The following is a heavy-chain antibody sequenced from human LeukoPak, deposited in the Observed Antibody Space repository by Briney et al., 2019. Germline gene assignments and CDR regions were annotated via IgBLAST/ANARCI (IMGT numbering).Heavy chain of an antibody. CDR2: IKQDGSEK. Sequence: GGSLRLSCAASGFTFSSYWMSWVRQAPGKGLEWVANIKQDGSEKYYVDSVKGRFTISRDNAKNSLYLQMNSLRAEDTAVYYCARGRGVRNYYMDVWGKGTTVTISS. D-gene: IGHD3-10*01. V-gene: IGHV3-7*01. CDR3: ARGRGVRNYYMDV. CDR1: GFTFSSYW. J-gene: IGHJ6*03.